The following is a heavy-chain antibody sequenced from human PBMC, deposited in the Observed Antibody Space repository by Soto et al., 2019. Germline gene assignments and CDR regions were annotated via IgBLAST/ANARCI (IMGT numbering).Heavy chain of an antibody. J-gene: IGHJ6*04. CDR2: ISYDGSNK. D-gene: IGHD3-3*01. Sequence: GGSLRLSCAASGFTFSSYGMHWVRQAPGKGLEWVAVISYDGSNKYYADSVKGRFTISRDNSKNTLYLQMNSLRAEDTAVYYCAKVYYDFWSGPMDVWGKGTTVTVSS. V-gene: IGHV3-30*18. CDR3: AKVYYDFWSGPMDV. CDR1: GFTFSSYG.